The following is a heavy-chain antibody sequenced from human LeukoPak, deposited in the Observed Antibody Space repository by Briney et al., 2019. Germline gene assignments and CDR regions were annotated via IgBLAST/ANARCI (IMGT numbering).Heavy chain of an antibody. CDR2: INHSGST. CDR3: ARGFTQRAGGITIFGVVTQSIYYYYMDV. Sequence: SETLSLTCAVYGGSFSGYYWSWIRQPPGKGLEWIGEINHSGSTNYNPSLKSRVTISVDASKNQFSLKLSSVTAADTAVYYCARGFTQRAGGITIFGVVTQSIYYYYMDVWGKGTTVTVSS. D-gene: IGHD3-3*01. CDR1: GGSFSGYY. V-gene: IGHV4-34*01. J-gene: IGHJ6*03.